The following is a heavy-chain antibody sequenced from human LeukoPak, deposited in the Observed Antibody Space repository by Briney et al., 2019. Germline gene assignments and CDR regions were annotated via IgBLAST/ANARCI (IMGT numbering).Heavy chain of an antibody. CDR3: ARSRGGIVVVPAAMKWAFDI. D-gene: IGHD2-2*01. CDR1: GYSFTSYW. CDR2: IDPSDSYT. Sequence: GESLKISCKGFGYSFTSYWISWVRQMPGKGLEWMGRIDPSDSYTNYSPSFQGHVTISADKSISTAYLQWSSLKASDTAMYYYARSRGGIVVVPAAMKWAFDIWGQGTMVTVSS. J-gene: IGHJ3*02. V-gene: IGHV5-10-1*01.